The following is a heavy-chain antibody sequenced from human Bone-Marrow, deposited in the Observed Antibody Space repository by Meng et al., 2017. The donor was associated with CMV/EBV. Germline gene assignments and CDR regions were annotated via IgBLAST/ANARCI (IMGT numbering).Heavy chain of an antibody. Sequence: GGSLKISCAASGFTFSDYYMSWIRQAPGKGLEWVSYISSSGSTIYYADSVKGRFTISRDNAKNSLYLQMNSLRAEDTAVYYCAGITIFGVVAGYWGQGTLVTVSS. D-gene: IGHD3-3*01. CDR3: AGITIFGVVAGY. CDR2: ISSSGSTI. J-gene: IGHJ4*02. CDR1: GFTFSDYY. V-gene: IGHV3-11*01.